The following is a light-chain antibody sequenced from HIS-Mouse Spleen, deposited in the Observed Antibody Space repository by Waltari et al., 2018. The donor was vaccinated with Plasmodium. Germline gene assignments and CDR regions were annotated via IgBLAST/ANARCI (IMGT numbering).Light chain of an antibody. V-gene: IGLV3-1*01. Sequence: SYELTQPPSVSVSPGQTASIPCSGDNLGEKYACVYQQKPGQSPVLVIYQDSKRPSGIPERFSGSNSGNTATLTISGTQAMDEADYYCQAWDSSTAWVFGGGTKLTVL. J-gene: IGLJ2*01. CDR2: QDS. CDR3: QAWDSSTAWV. CDR1: NLGEKY.